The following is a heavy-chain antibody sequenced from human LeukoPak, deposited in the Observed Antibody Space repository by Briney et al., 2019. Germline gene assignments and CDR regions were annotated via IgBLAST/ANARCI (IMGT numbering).Heavy chain of an antibody. CDR3: AKEFNRGLPDY. D-gene: IGHD2-21*01. J-gene: IGHJ4*02. CDR2: ISYDGSNE. CDR1: GFTFSSNW. Sequence: GGSLRLSCAASGFTFSSNWMHWVRQAPGKGLEWVAVISYDGSNEYYADSVKGRFTISRDNSKNTLYLQMCSLRAEDTAVYYCAKEFNRGLPDYWGQGTLVTVPS. V-gene: IGHV3-30*18.